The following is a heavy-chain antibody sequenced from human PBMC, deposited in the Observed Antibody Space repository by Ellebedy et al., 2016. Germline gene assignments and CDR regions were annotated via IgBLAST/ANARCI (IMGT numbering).Heavy chain of an antibody. CDR1: GFTFSRYS. J-gene: IGHJ4*02. D-gene: IGHD3-22*01. Sequence: LSLTCAASGFTFSRYSMNWVRQAPGKGLEWVSYTSSSSSTIYYADSVKGRFTISRDNAKNTLYLQMNSLRAEDTAVYYCARVSYYYDSSGYYMGHGIDYWGQGTLVTVSS. CDR2: TSSSSSTI. V-gene: IGHV3-48*01. CDR3: ARVSYYYDSSGYYMGHGIDY.